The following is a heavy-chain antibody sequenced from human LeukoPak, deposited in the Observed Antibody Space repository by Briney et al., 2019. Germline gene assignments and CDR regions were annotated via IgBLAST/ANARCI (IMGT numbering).Heavy chain of an antibody. D-gene: IGHD1-7*01. J-gene: IGHJ3*02. Sequence: ASVKVSCKASGYTFTSYYMHWVRQAPGQGLEWMGIINPSGGSTSYAQKFQGRVTMTRDTSTSTVYKELSSLRSEDTAVYYCARDSLELRGKGENAFDIWGQGTMVTVSS. CDR3: ARDSLELRGKGENAFDI. V-gene: IGHV1-46*01. CDR2: INPSGGST. CDR1: GYTFTSYY.